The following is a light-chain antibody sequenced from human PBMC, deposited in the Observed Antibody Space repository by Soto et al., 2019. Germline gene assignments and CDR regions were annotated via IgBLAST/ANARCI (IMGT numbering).Light chain of an antibody. Sequence: DIQMTQSPSSLSASVGDRVTLTCRASQSIGRYLNWYRQKPGKAANLLIYVAYSLQSEVTSRFSGSGSGTDFTITITSLQPEDFATYYCQPSYGTPITFGPGTRLEIK. J-gene: IGKJ5*01. CDR1: QSIGRY. CDR2: VAY. V-gene: IGKV1-39*01. CDR3: QPSYGTPIT.